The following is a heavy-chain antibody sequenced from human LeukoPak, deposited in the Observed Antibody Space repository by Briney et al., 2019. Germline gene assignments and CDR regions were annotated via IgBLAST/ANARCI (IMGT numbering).Heavy chain of an antibody. V-gene: IGHV1-18*04. Sequence: GASVKVSCKASGYTFTGYYMHWVRQAPGQGLEWMGWISAYDGNTNYAQKVQGRVTMTTDRSTSTAYMELRSLRSDDTAVYYCARDPVHYYDSSGYWRYWGQGTLVTVSS. CDR1: GYTFTGYY. J-gene: IGHJ4*02. CDR3: ARDPVHYYDSSGYWRY. CDR2: ISAYDGNT. D-gene: IGHD3-22*01.